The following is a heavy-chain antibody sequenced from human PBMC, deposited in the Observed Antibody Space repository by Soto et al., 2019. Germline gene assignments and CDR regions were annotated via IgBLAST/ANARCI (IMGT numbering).Heavy chain of an antibody. V-gene: IGHV3-33*01. D-gene: IGHD4-4*01. CDR1: GFNFSSYS. CDR2: IWYDGSNK. CDR3: ARPKTKVTTFGMDV. J-gene: IGHJ6*02. Sequence: AGGSLRLSCATSGFNFSSYSMHWVRQAPGKGLEWVAVIWYDGSNKYYADSVKGRFTISRDNSKNTVHLQMNNLRAEDTAVYYCARPKTKVTTFGMDVWGQGTTVTVSS.